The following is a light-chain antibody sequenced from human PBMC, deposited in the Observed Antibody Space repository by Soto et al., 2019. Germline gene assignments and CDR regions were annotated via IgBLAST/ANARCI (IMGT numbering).Light chain of an antibody. J-gene: IGLJ1*01. CDR3: SSYTSSSTLEV. CDR2: EVS. Sequence: QSALTQPASVSGSPGQSITISCTGTSSDVGGYNYVSWYQQHPGKAPKLMSYEVSNRPSGVSNRFSGSKSGNTASLTISGLQAEDEADYYCSSYTSSSTLEVFGTGTKLTVL. V-gene: IGLV2-14*01. CDR1: SSDVGGYNY.